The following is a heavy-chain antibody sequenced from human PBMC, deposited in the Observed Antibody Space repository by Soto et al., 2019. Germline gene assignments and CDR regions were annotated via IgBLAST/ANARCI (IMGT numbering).Heavy chain of an antibody. J-gene: IGHJ6*02. CDR1: GGSISSYY. CDR2: IYYSGST. D-gene: IGHD1-26*01. V-gene: IGHV4-59*01. CDR3: ARAPSIVGATDYYGMDV. Sequence: SETLSVTCTVSGGSISSYYWSWIRQPPGKGLEWIGYIYYSGSTNYNPSLKSRVTISVDTSKNQFSLKLSSVTAADTAVYYCARAPSIVGATDYYGMDVWGQGTTVTVSS.